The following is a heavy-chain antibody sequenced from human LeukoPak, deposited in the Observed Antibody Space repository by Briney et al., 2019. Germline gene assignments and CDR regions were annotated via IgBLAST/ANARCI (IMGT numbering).Heavy chain of an antibody. CDR1: GGSISSNY. J-gene: IGHJ5*02. D-gene: IGHD4-11*01. CDR2: IYYSGRT. CDR3: ARHSNENWFDP. Sequence: SETLSLTCTVSGGSISSNYWSWIRQPPGQGLEWIGYIYYSGRTNYNPSLKSRVTISLDTSKKHFSLKLSSVTAADTAVYYCARHSNENWFDPWGQGSLVTVSS. V-gene: IGHV4-59*08.